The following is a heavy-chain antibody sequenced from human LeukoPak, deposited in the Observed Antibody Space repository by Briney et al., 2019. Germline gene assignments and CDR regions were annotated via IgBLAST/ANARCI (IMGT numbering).Heavy chain of an antibody. J-gene: IGHJ6*03. Sequence: GGSLRLSCAASGFTFSNYGMHWVRQAPGKGLEWVAFIRFDDTSKFYADSVKGRFTIFRDNSKNMSSLQMNSLRVEDTAVYYCAKDLKVGATYYYYMDVWGKGTTVSVSS. D-gene: IGHD1-26*01. CDR3: AKDLKVGATYYYYMDV. CDR1: GFTFSNYG. V-gene: IGHV3-30*02. CDR2: IRFDDTSK.